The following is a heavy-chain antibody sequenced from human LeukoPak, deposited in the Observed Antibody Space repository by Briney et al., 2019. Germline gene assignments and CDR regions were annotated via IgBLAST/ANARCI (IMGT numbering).Heavy chain of an antibody. J-gene: IGHJ4*02. CDR3: ARAAIGAADY. CDR2: INSGGSNT. CDR1: GFTFSSYW. V-gene: IGHV3-74*01. D-gene: IGHD1-26*01. Sequence: GVSLRLSCAASGFTFSSYWMHWVRQAPGEGLVWVSRINSGGSNTNHADSVKGRFAISRDNAKNTLYLQMNSLRAEDTAAYYCARAAIGAADYWGQGTLVTVSS.